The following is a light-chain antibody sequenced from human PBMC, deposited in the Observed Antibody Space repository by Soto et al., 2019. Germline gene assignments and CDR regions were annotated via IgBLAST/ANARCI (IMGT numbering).Light chain of an antibody. Sequence: EIVLTQSPGTLSLSPGERATLSCGASQGLSGAYLAWFQQKPGQAPRLLIYSASNRAAGIPERFSGSGSGTDFTLTISRLEPEDFAVYYCQQNDSLPITFARGHDWRLN. CDR2: SAS. CDR3: QQNDSLPIT. J-gene: IGKJ5*01. V-gene: IGKV3-20*01. CDR1: QGLSGAY.